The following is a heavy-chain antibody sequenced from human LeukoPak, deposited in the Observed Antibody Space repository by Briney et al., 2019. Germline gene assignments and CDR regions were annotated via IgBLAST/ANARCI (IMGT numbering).Heavy chain of an antibody. D-gene: IGHD6-13*01. CDR3: AKGDSSSWYWYFDL. Sequence: GGSLRLSCAASGFTFDDYAMHWVRQAPGKGLKWVSGISWNSGSIGYADSVKGRFTISRDNAKNSLYLQMNSLRAEDMALYYCAKGDSSSWYWYFDLWGRGTLVTVSS. J-gene: IGHJ2*01. V-gene: IGHV3-9*03. CDR1: GFTFDDYA. CDR2: ISWNSGSI.